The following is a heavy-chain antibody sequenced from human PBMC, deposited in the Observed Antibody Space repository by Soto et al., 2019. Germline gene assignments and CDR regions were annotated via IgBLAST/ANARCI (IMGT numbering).Heavy chain of an antibody. J-gene: IGHJ6*02. CDR1: GGSISSGGYH. D-gene: IGHD2-21*02. V-gene: IGHV4-61*08. CDR2: IYYSGST. Sequence: ASETLSLTCTVSGGSISSGGYHWSWIRQHPGKGLEWIGYIYYSGSTYYNPSFKSRVTISVDTSKDQFSLKLNSVTAADTAVYYCARDLWGYCGTDCYPLDVWGQGTTVTVSS. CDR3: ARDLWGYCGTDCYPLDV.